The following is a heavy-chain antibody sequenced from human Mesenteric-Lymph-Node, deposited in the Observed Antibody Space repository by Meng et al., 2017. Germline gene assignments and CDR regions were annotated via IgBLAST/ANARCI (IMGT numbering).Heavy chain of an antibody. V-gene: IGHV3-30*04. CDR2: ISYDGSNK. J-gene: IGHJ4*02. CDR1: GFTFSSYA. CDR3: ARVLEDYGGNSGPDY. Sequence: GRRVGSGGGVVQPGGSLGPSCAASGFTFSSYAMHWVRQAPGKGLEWVAVISYDGSNKYYADSVKGRFTISRDNSKNTLYLQMNSLRAEDTAVYYCARVLEDYGGNSGPDYWGQGTLVTVSS. D-gene: IGHD4-23*01.